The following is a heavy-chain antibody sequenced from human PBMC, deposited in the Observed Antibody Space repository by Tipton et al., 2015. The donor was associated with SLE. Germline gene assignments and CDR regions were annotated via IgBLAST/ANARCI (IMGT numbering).Heavy chain of an antibody. CDR2: INHSGST. V-gene: IGHV4-34*01. CDR1: GGYFSGYY. D-gene: IGHD6-6*01. CDR3: ARGSRIAARPFDY. Sequence: TLSLTCAVYGGYFSGYYWSWIRQPPGKGLEWIGEINHSGSTNYNPSLKSRVTISVDTSKNQFSLKLSSVTAADTAVYYCARGSRIAARPFDYWGQGTLVTVSS. J-gene: IGHJ4*02.